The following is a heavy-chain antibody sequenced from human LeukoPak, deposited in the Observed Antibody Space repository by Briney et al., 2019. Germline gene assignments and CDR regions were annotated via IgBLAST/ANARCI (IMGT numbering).Heavy chain of an antibody. CDR2: IYYSGST. Sequence: SETLSLTCTVSGGSISSSSYYWGWIRQPPGKGLEWIGSIYYSGSTYYNPSLKSRVTISVDTSKNQFSLKLSSVTAADTAVYYCARGMKGYDYVWGSYRDIYYFDYWGQGTLVTVSS. CDR3: ARGMKGYDYVWGSYRDIYYFDY. CDR1: GGSISSSSYY. D-gene: IGHD3-16*02. V-gene: IGHV4-39*07. J-gene: IGHJ4*02.